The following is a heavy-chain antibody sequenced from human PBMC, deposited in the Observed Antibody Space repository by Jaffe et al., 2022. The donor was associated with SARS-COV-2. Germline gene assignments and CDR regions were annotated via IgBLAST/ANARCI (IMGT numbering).Heavy chain of an antibody. J-gene: IGHJ3*02. CDR1: GGSINRYY. Sequence: QVQLQESGPGLVKPSETLSLTCSVSGGSINRYYWSWVRQSPGKGLEWVGYVFYSGSTNYNPSLKSRVTISIDTSKNQFSLRLNSVTAADTAIYYCARRSSCTDIWGQGTMVTVSS. CDR2: VFYSGST. CDR3: ARRSSCTDI. D-gene: IGHD6-13*01. V-gene: IGHV4-59*01.